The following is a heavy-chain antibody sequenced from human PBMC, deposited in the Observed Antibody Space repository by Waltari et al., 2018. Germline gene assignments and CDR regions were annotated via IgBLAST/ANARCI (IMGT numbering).Heavy chain of an antibody. CDR2: FDPEDGET. V-gene: IGHV1-24*01. CDR3: ATGVKITMVRGVLNWFDP. CDR1: GYTLTELS. J-gene: IGHJ5*02. D-gene: IGHD3-10*01. Sequence: QVQLVQSGAEVKKPGASVKVSCKVSGYTLTELSMHWVRQATGKGLEWMGGFDPEDGETIYAQKFQGRVTMTEDTSTDTAYMELSSLRSEDTAVYYCATGVKITMVRGVLNWFDPWGQGTLVTVSS.